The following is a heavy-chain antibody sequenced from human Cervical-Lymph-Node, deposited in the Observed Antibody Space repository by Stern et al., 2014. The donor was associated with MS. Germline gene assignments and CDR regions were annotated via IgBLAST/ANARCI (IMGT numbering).Heavy chain of an antibody. D-gene: IGHD4-17*01. V-gene: IGHV3-9*02. J-gene: IGHJ6*02. CDR2: ISWNSGTI. CDR1: GFKSDDYA. Sequence: EVQLVESGGGLVQPGRSLRLSCAASGFKSDDYAMHWVRQASGKGLEWVSGISWNSGTIGYADSVKGRFTISRDNAENSLYLQMNSLRAEDTALYYCAVGTVTRRYYYYYGMDVWGQGTTVTVSS. CDR3: AVGTVTRRYYYYYGMDV.